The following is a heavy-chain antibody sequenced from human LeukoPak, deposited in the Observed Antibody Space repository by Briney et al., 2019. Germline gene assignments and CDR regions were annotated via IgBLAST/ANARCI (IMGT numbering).Heavy chain of an antibody. Sequence: GRSLRLSCSASGFTFTNYIMHWVRQAPGKGLEWVAIISDDGSKTSYADSVRGRFTISRDNAKNSLYLQMNSLRAEDTAVYYCAKGPEQWLVTFLDYWGQGTLVTVSS. V-gene: IGHV3-30*04. CDR3: AKGPEQWLVTFLDY. CDR1: GFTFTNYI. CDR2: ISDDGSKT. D-gene: IGHD6-19*01. J-gene: IGHJ4*02.